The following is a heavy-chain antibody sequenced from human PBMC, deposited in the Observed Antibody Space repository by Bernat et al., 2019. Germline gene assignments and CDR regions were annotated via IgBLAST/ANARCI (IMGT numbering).Heavy chain of an antibody. J-gene: IGHJ6*02. V-gene: IGHV3-23*01. D-gene: IGHD2-2*01. CDR3: ARDRAVVPAAIPQDYYYGMDV. CDR2: ISGSGGST. CDR1: GFTFSSYA. Sequence: EVQLLESGGGLVQPGGSLRLSCAASGFTFSSYAMSWVRQAPGKGLEWVSAISGSGGSTYYADSVKGRFTISRDNSKNTLYLQMNSLRAEDTAVYYCARDRAVVPAAIPQDYYYGMDVWGQGTTVTVSS.